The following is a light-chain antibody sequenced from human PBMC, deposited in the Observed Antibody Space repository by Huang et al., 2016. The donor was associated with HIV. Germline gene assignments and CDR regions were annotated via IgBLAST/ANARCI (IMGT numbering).Light chain of an antibody. CDR3: QQSYSTSAVT. CDR1: QRINSY. J-gene: IGKJ4*01. V-gene: IGKV1-39*01. Sequence: DIQMTQSPSSLSASVGDRVTITCRASQRINSYLNWYQQKPGKAPKLLIYGASSLHSWVPSRFSGRRSGTDFTLTISSLQPEDFATYFCQQSYSTSAVTFGGGTKVEIK. CDR2: GAS.